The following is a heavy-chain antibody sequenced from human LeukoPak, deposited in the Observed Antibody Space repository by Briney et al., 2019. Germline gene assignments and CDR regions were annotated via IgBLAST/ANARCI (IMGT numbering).Heavy chain of an antibody. J-gene: IGHJ4*02. D-gene: IGHD3-10*01. V-gene: IGHV3-33*01. Sequence: PGRSLRLSCAASGFTFSSYGMHWVRQAPGKGLEWVAVIWNDGSNKYYADSVKGRFTISRDNSKNTFYLQMNSLRPEDTAMYFCARGSLLRGPDYWGQGALVTVSS. CDR3: ARGSLLRGPDY. CDR2: IWNDGSNK. CDR1: GFTFSSYG.